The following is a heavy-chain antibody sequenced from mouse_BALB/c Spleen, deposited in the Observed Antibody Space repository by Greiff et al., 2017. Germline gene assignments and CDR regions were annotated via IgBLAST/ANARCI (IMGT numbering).Heavy chain of an antibody. CDR1: GFTFSDYY. D-gene: IGHD1-1*01. V-gene: IGHV5-4*02. Sequence: EVKLMESGGGLVKPGGSLKLSCAASGFTFSDYYMYWVRQTPEKRLEWVATISDGGSYTYYPDSVKGRFTISRDNAKNNLYLQMSSLKSEDTAMYYCASLITTVVSRYWYFDGWGAGTTVTVSS. CDR3: ASLITTVVSRYWYFDG. J-gene: IGHJ1*01. CDR2: ISDGGSYT.